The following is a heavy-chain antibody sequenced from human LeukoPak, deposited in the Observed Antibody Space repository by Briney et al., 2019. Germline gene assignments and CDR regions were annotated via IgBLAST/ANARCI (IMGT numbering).Heavy chain of an antibody. CDR3: AEATYGGYGDY. CDR1: GFTFSTHD. J-gene: IGHJ4*02. Sequence: GGSLRLSCAASGFTFSTHDLNWVRQAPGKGLEWVSAISGSGGSTYYADSVKGRFTISRDNSKNTLYLQMNSLRAEDTAVYYCAEATYGGYGDYWGQGTLVTVSS. CDR2: ISGSGGST. D-gene: IGHD1-1*01. V-gene: IGHV3-23*01.